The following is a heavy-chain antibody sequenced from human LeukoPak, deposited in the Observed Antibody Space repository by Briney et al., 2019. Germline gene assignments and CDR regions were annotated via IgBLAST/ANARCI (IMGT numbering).Heavy chain of an antibody. V-gene: IGHV1-46*01. D-gene: IGHD3-3*01. CDR2: INPSGGST. J-gene: IGHJ5*02. Sequence: ASVKVSCKASGYTFTSYYMHWVRQAPGQGLEWMGIINPSGGSTSYAQKFQGRVTMTRDTSTSTVYTELSSLRSEDTAVYYCARDIIEAYYDFWSGYSNWFDPWGQGTLVTVSS. CDR1: GYTFTSYY. CDR3: ARDIIEAYYDFWSGYSNWFDP.